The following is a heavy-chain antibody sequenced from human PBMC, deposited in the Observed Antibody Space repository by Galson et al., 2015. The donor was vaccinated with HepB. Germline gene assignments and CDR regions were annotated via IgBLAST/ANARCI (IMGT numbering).Heavy chain of an antibody. CDR1: GFTFSNYA. J-gene: IGHJ4*02. CDR2: ISDSGGST. D-gene: IGHD1-26*01. V-gene: IGHV3-23*01. Sequence: SLRLSCAASGFTFSNYAMSWVRQAPGKGLEWVSAISDSGGSTYYADSVKGRFSISRDNAKASLYLQMNDLRAEDSAMYYCARLMRLAYYPDSSGLYPETIDYWGQGTLVTVSS. CDR3: ARLMRLAYYPDSSGLYPETIDY.